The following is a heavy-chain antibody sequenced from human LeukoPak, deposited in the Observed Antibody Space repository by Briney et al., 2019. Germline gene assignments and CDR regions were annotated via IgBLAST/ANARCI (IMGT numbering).Heavy chain of an antibody. V-gene: IGHV3-7*01. CDR1: GFTFSSYW. J-gene: IGHJ4*02. CDR2: IKQDGSEK. CDR3: ARDPPYYDILTGYYTLSYFDY. D-gene: IGHD3-9*01. Sequence: PGGSLRLSCAASGFTFSSYWMSWVRQAPGKGLEWVAHIKQDGSEKYYVDSVKGRFTISRDNAKNSLYLQMNSLRAEDTAVYYCARDPPYYDILTGYYTLSYFDYWGQGTLVTVSS.